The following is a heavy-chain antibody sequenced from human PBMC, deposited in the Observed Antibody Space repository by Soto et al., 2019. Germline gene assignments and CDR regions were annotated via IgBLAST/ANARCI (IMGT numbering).Heavy chain of an antibody. V-gene: IGHV4-59*01. CDR1: GGSISSYY. Sequence: QVQLQESGPGLVKPSETLSLTCTVSGGSISSYYCSWIRQPPGKGLEWIGYIYYSGSTNYNPSLKSRVTISIDTSKNQFSLKLSSVTAADTAVYYCARGGWDLPFDYWGQGTLVTVSS. CDR3: ARGGWDLPFDY. CDR2: IYYSGST. D-gene: IGHD1-26*01. J-gene: IGHJ4*02.